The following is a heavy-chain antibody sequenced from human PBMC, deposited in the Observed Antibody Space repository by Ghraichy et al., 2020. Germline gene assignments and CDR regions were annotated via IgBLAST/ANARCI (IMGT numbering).Heavy chain of an antibody. J-gene: IGHJ3*02. D-gene: IGHD4-17*01. CDR1: GFTFSSYG. CDR3: ANEKPPYGDYGVDAFDI. V-gene: IGHV3-30*02. Sequence: GGSLRLSCAASGFTFSSYGMHWVRQAPGKGLEWVAFIRYDGSNKYYADSVKGRFTISRDNSKNTLYLQMNSLRAEDTAVYYCANEKPPYGDYGVDAFDIWGQGTMVTVSS. CDR2: IRYDGSNK.